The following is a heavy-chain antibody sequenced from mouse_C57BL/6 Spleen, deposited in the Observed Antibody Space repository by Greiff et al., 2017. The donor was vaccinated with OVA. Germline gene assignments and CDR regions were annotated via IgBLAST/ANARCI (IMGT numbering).Heavy chain of an antibody. V-gene: IGHV1-15*01. CDR2: IDPETGGT. CDR3: TRRGTVVAPYAMDY. D-gene: IGHD1-1*01. Sequence: LQESGAELVRPGASVTLSCKASGYTFTDYEMHWVKQTPVHGLEWIGAIDPETGGTAYNQKFKGKAILTADKSSSTAYMELRSLTSEDSAVYYCTRRGTVVAPYAMDYWGQGTSVTVSS. CDR1: GYTFTDYE. J-gene: IGHJ4*01.